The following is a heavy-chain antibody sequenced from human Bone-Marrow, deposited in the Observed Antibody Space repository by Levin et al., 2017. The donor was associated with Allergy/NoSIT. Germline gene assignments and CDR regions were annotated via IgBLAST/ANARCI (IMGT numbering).Heavy chain of an antibody. D-gene: IGHD2-2*02. V-gene: IGHV1-69*04. Sequence: SVKVSCKASGGTFSDYTVSWVRQAPGQGLEWMGRIIPLFDIVNYAQEFQGRVTITADKSTGTAYMDLSSLRSEDTAVYFCARDPGNYCNSPTCYTYFDHWGQGTLVTVSS. CDR2: IIPLFDIV. CDR3: ARDPGNYCNSPTCYTYFDH. J-gene: IGHJ4*02. CDR1: GGTFSDYT.